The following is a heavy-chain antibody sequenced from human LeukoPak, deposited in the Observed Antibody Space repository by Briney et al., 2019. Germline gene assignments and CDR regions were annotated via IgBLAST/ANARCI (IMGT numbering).Heavy chain of an antibody. D-gene: IGHD6-19*01. Sequence: PGGSLRLSCAASGFTFSSYGMHWVRQAPGKGLEWVAFIRYDGSNKYYADSVKGRFTISRDNSKNTLYLQMNSLRAEDTAVYYCARGVYRGWYLPEYFQHWGQGTLVTVSS. V-gene: IGHV3-30*02. CDR1: GFTFSSYG. CDR2: IRYDGSNK. J-gene: IGHJ1*01. CDR3: ARGVYRGWYLPEYFQH.